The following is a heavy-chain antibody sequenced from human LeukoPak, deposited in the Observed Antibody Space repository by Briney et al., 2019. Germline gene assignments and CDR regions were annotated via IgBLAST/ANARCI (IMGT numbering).Heavy chain of an antibody. J-gene: IGHJ3*02. CDR1: GYSISSGYY. V-gene: IGHV4-38-2*02. Sequence: NTSETLSLTCTVSGYSISSGYYWGWIRQPPGKGLEWIGSIYHSGSTYYNPSLKSRVTISVDTSKNQFSLKLSSVTAADTAVYYCALIAVAVAFDIWGQGTMVTVSS. CDR3: ALIAVAVAFDI. D-gene: IGHD6-19*01. CDR2: IYHSGST.